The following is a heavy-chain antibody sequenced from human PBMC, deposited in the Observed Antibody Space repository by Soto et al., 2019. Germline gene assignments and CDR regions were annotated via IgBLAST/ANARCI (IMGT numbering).Heavy chain of an antibody. J-gene: IGHJ3*02. Sequence: SETLSLTCTGSGGSISRYYWSWIRQPPGKGLEWIGYIYYSGSTNYNPSRKSRVTISVDTSKNQFSLKLSSVTAADTAVYYCARGDSYGYFAFDIWGQGTVVTVSS. D-gene: IGHD5-18*01. CDR1: GGSISRYY. CDR3: ARGDSYGYFAFDI. V-gene: IGHV4-59*01. CDR2: IYYSGST.